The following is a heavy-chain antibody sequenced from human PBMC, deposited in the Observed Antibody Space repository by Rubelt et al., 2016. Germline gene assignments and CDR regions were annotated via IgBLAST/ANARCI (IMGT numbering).Heavy chain of an antibody. CDR1: GGSFSGYY. CDR2: INHSGST. D-gene: IGHD6-19*01. J-gene: IGHJ3*02. CDR3: ASQSSSGWYAFDI. V-gene: IGHV4-34*01. Sequence: VQLQQWGAGLLKPSETLSLTCAVYGGSFSGYYWSWIRQPPGKGLEWIGEINHSGSTNYNPSLKSRVTISVDTSNNQFSPKLSSVTAADTAGYSCASQSSSGWYAFDIWGQGTMVTVSS.